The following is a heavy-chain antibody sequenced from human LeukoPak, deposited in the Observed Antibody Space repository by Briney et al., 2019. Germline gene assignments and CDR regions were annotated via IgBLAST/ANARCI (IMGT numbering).Heavy chain of an antibody. V-gene: IGHV3-23*01. CDR2: ITGHALNT. CDR3: GKFQDFYDNSGYSYFDN. CDR1: GFTFSNYA. D-gene: IGHD3-22*01. J-gene: IGHJ4*02. Sequence: GGSLRLSCAASGFTFSNYAMSWVRQAPGKGLEWVSSITGHALNTYHADFIKGRFTISRDDSKNTLYLHLSSLRVEDTGVYYCGKFQDFYDNSGYSYFDNWGQGTLVTGSS.